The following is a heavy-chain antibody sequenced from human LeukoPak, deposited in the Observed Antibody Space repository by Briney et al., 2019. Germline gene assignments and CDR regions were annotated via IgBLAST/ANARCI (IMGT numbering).Heavy chain of an antibody. CDR1: GFTFSSYT. D-gene: IGHD2-2*01. CDR3: AASLPNIVVVPATRGPFGY. J-gene: IGHJ4*02. CDR2: VSGSGGNI. Sequence: GGSLRLSCAASGFTFSSYTMSWVRQAPGKGLEWVSGVSGSGGNIHYADSVKGRFTISRDNSKNTLYLQMNSLRAEDTAVYYCAASLPNIVVVPATRGPFGYWGQGALVTVSS. V-gene: IGHV3-23*01.